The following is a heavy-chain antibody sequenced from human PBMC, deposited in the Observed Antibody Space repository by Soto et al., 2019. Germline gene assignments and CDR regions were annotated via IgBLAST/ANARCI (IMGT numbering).Heavy chain of an antibody. D-gene: IGHD6-13*01. CDR2: ISSSSSTI. CDR1: GFTFSSYS. Sequence: GGSLRLSCAASGFTFSSYSMNWVRQAPGKVLEWVSYISSSSSTIYYAVSVKGRFTISRDNAKNSLYLQMNSLRAGDTAVYYCARHPERIAQIGWFDPWGQGT. V-gene: IGHV3-48*01. J-gene: IGHJ5*02. CDR3: ARHPERIAQIGWFDP.